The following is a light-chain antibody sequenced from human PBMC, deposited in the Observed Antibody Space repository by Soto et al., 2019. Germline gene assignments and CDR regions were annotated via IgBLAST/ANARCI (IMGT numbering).Light chain of an antibody. CDR3: TSYAGSNIWV. V-gene: IGLV2-8*01. Sequence: QSAPTQPPSASGSPGQSVTISCTGTSSDVGAYNYVSWYQQYPGKAPKLMIYEVSKRPPGVPDRFSGSKSGKTASLTVSGLQPEDEADYYCTSYAGSNIWVFGGGTKVTVL. J-gene: IGLJ3*02. CDR2: EVS. CDR1: SSDVGAYNY.